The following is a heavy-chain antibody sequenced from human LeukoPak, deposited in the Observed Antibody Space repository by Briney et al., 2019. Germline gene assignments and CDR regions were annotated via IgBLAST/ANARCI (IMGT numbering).Heavy chain of an antibody. D-gene: IGHD3-3*01. CDR1: KCTFSSSW. J-gene: IGHJ4*02. Sequence: GGSLRLSCVASKCTFSSSWMSWVRQAPGKGLEWVANIKRDGSEEYYVDSVKGRFTISRDNAKNSLYLQMNSLRAEDTAVYYCAKEPNYDFWSGYSTFDYWGQGTLVTVSS. CDR2: IKRDGSEE. CDR3: AKEPNYDFWSGYSTFDY. V-gene: IGHV3-7*05.